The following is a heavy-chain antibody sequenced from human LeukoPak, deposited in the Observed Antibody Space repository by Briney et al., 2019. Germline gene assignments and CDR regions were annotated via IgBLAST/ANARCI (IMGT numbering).Heavy chain of an antibody. J-gene: IGHJ5*02. CDR1: GGSISSYY. Sequence: PSETLSLTCTVSGGSISSYYWSWIRQPAGKGLERIGRIYTSGSTNYNPSLKSRVTMSVDTSKNQFSLKLSSVTAADTAVYYCAREPLGYCSGGSCYIDPWGQGTLVTVSS. CDR3: AREPLGYCSGGSCYIDP. D-gene: IGHD2-15*01. CDR2: IYTSGST. V-gene: IGHV4-4*07.